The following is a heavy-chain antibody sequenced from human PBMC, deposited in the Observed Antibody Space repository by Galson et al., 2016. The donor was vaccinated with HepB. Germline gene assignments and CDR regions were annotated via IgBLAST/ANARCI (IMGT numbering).Heavy chain of an antibody. J-gene: IGHJ5*02. D-gene: IGHD6-19*01. V-gene: IGHV1-8*01. Sequence: SVKVSCKASGYIFASYDINWVRQAPGQGLEWMGWMTPNSGNTGYAQKFQGRVSMTRNTSINTAYMELSGLKVDDTAVYYCARGRPPYSSGRRWFDPWGQGTLVTVSS. CDR2: MTPNSGNT. CDR1: GYIFASYD. CDR3: ARGRPPYSSGRRWFDP.